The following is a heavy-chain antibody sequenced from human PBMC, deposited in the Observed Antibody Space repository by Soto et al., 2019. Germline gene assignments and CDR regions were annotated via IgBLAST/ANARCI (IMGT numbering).Heavy chain of an antibody. D-gene: IGHD6-13*01. CDR2: ISGSGVNT. CDR1: GFTFSSYA. V-gene: IGHV3-23*01. CDR3: ARPGVAAAPDDY. Sequence: GGSLRLSCAASGFTFSSYAMSWVRQAPGKGLEWVSTISGSGVNTYYADSVKGRFTISRDNSKNTLYLQMNSLRAEDTAMYYCARPGVAAAPDDYWGQGTLGTAPQ. J-gene: IGHJ4*02.